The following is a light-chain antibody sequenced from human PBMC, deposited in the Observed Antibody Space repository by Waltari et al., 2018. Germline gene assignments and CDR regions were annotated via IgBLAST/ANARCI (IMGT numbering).Light chain of an antibody. CDR1: EIVSADY. Sequence: ILLTQSPGTLSLSPGGTATLSCRASEIVSADYLAWYQQKPGQPPRLLIYDVSRRATGVPDRFSGSGSGTDFSLTINRLEPEDFAVYYCQQYGGLPWTFGQGTKVDIK. V-gene: IGKV3-20*01. CDR2: DVS. CDR3: QQYGGLPWT. J-gene: IGKJ1*01.